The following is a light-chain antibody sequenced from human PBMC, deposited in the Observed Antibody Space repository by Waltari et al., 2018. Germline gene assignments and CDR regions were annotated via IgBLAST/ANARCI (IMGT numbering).Light chain of an antibody. J-gene: IGLJ3*02. CDR2: QDT. Sequence: SYELTQPPSVSVSPGQTASITCSGDKLGSNYACWYQQMPGQSPVLAIYQDTKRPSGIPERFSGSNSGNTATLTISGTQALDEADYYCQAWDSTTRVFGGGTKLTVI. V-gene: IGLV3-1*01. CDR1: KLGSNY. CDR3: QAWDSTTRV.